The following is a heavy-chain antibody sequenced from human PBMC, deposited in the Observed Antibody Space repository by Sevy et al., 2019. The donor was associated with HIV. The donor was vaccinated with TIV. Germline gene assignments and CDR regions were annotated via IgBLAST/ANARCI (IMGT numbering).Heavy chain of an antibody. D-gene: IGHD3-10*02. CDR3: AREGCSKPHDY. CDR2: FSFGCGQI. J-gene: IGHJ4*02. CDR1: GFTFRNYA. Sequence: GGSLRLSCAASGFTFRNYAMSWVRRAPVKGLEWVSTFSFGCGQINYADSVKGRFTISRDDSKNTLYLQMNSLRAEDTAIYYCAREGCSKPHDYWGQGTLVTVSS. V-gene: IGHV3-23*01.